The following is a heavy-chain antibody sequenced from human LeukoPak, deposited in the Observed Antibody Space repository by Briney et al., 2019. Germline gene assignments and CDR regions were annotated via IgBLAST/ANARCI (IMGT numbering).Heavy chain of an antibody. D-gene: IGHD5/OR15-5a*01. CDR3: LRGHSVYDFRIY. J-gene: IGHJ4*02. CDR1: RFTFSDYN. Sequence: GGSLRLSCAASRFTFSDYNMIWVRQAPGKGLEWVSFIGSRTTSIFYADSVRGRFTVSRDNAKNSLYLQMDSLRAEDSAMYYCLRGHSVYDFRIYWGQGTLVTVSS. V-gene: IGHV3-48*01. CDR2: IGSRTTSI.